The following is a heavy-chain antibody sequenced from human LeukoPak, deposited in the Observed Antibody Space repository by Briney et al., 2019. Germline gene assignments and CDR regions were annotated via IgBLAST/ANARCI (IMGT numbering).Heavy chain of an antibody. J-gene: IGHJ3*02. Sequence: GGSLRLSCAASGFTFDDYAMHWVRQAPGKGLEWVSGISWNSGSIGYADSVKGRFTISRDNSKNTLYLQMNSLRAEDTAVYYCARHGGSGDVGGEAFDIWGQGTMVTVSS. CDR1: GFTFDDYA. D-gene: IGHD6-25*01. CDR3: ARHGGSGDVGGEAFDI. CDR2: ISWNSGSI. V-gene: IGHV3-9*01.